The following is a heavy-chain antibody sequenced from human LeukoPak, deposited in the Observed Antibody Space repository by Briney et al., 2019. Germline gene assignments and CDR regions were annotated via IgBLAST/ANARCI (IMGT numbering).Heavy chain of an antibody. CDR3: ARDWAPYGMDV. CDR2: IYYSGST. D-gene: IGHD3-16*01. Sequence: SETQSLTCTVSGGSISSSSYYWSWIRQPPGKGLEWIGYIYYSGSTNYNPSLKSRVTISVDTSKNQFSLKLSSVTAADTAVYYCARDWAPYGMDVWGQGTTVTVSS. V-gene: IGHV4-61*01. J-gene: IGHJ6*02. CDR1: GGSISSSSYY.